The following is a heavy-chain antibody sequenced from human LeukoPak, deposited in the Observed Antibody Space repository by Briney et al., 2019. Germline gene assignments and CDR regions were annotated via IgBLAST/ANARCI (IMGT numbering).Heavy chain of an antibody. D-gene: IGHD3-22*01. V-gene: IGHV4-4*07. J-gene: IGHJ3*02. CDR3: ARDLHYYDSSVNAFDI. CDR2: IYTSGST. Sequence: SETLSLTCTVSGGSISSYYWSWIRQPAGKGLEWIGRIYTSGSTNYNPSLKSRVTMPVDTSKNQFSLKPSSVTAADTAVYYCARDLHYYDSSVNAFDIWGQGTMVTVSS. CDR1: GGSISSYY.